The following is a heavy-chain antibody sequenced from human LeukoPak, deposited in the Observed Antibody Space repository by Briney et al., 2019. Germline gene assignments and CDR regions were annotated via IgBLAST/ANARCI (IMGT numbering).Heavy chain of an antibody. J-gene: IGHJ4*02. Sequence: PGGSLRLSCAASGFTFSSDWMTWVRQAPGKGLEWVAKKKQDGSEKYYVDSVKGRFTMSRDNAKNSLYLQMNSLRVEDTAVYYCARDWGRRFDYWGQGTLVTVSS. CDR2: KKQDGSEK. V-gene: IGHV3-7*01. CDR1: GFTFSSDW. D-gene: IGHD3-16*01. CDR3: ARDWGRRFDY.